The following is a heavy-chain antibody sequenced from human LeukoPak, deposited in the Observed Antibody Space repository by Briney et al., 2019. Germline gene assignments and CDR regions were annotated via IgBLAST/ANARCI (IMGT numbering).Heavy chain of an antibody. V-gene: IGHV1-69*13. CDR1: GGTFSSYA. Sequence: GASAKVSCKASGGTFSSYAISWVRQAPGQGLEWMGGIIPIFGTANYAQKFQGRVTITADESTSTAYMELSSLRSEDTAVYYCARDIVVVVAASYYYYYGMDVWGKGTTVTVS. J-gene: IGHJ6*04. CDR2: IIPIFGTA. D-gene: IGHD2-15*01. CDR3: ARDIVVVVAASYYYYYGMDV.